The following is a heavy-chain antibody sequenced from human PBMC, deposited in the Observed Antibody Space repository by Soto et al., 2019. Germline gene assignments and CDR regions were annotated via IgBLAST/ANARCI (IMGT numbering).Heavy chain of an antibody. J-gene: IGHJ5*02. D-gene: IGHD6-19*01. CDR3: ARQAVAGAGWYDP. CDR2: IHYSGNT. CDR1: GGSISSNNYY. Sequence: SETLSLTCTVSGGSISSNNYYWGWIRQPPGKGLEYIGKIHYSGNTYYNSSLKSRVSISVDTSKNQFSLNVISVTAADTAVYYCARQAVAGAGWYDPWGQGTLVTVSS. V-gene: IGHV4-39*01.